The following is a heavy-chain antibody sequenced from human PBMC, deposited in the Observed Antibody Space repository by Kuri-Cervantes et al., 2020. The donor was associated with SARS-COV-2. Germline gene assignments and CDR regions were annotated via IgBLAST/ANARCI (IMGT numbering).Heavy chain of an antibody. J-gene: IGHJ4*02. CDR2: IYYSGST. CDR3: ARGTGSYYDFWSGSNFDY. Sequence: GSLRLSCAVYGGSFSGYYWSWIRQPPGKGLEWIGYIYYSGSTNYNPSLKSRVTISVDTSKNQFSLKLSSVTAADTAVYCCARGTGSYYDFWSGSNFDYWGQGTLVTVSS. CDR1: GGSFSGYY. D-gene: IGHD3-3*01. V-gene: IGHV4-34*11.